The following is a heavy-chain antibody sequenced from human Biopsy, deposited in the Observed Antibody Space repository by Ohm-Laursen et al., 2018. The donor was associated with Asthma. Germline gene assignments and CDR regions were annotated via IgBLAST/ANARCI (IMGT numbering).Heavy chain of an antibody. CDR3: ARRGGVRRYFDY. CDR1: GFTFSSYS. Sequence: LRLSCAASGFTFSSYSMNWVRQPPGKGLEWIGYIYYIGSTYYNPSLKSRVAISLDTSKNQFSLKLSSVTAADTAVYFCARRGGVRRYFDYWGQGTLVTVSS. V-gene: IGHV4-30-4*08. D-gene: IGHD3-16*01. CDR2: IYYIGST. J-gene: IGHJ4*02.